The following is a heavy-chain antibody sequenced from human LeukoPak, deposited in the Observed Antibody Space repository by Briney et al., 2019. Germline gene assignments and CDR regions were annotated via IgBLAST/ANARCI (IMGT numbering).Heavy chain of an antibody. Sequence: PGGSLRLSCTASGFTFSSYAMSWVRQAPGKGLEWVSTISGSSGGTYYADSVKGRFTISRDNSKNTLYLQMNSLRAEDTAVYYCARTYQLLPFDPWGQGTLVTVSS. CDR3: ARTYQLLPFDP. D-gene: IGHD2-2*01. CDR2: ISGSSGGT. J-gene: IGHJ5*02. CDR1: GFTFSSYA. V-gene: IGHV3-23*01.